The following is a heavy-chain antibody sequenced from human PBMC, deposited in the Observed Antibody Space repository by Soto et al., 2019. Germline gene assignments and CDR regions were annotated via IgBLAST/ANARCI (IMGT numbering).Heavy chain of an antibody. V-gene: IGHV3-33*01. D-gene: IGHD6-13*01. CDR2: IWYDGSNK. CDR3: ARGSPYSSLTKGHYGMDV. J-gene: IGHJ6*02. CDR1: GFTFSSYG. Sequence: HPGGSLRLSCAASGFTFSSYGMHWVRQAPGKGLEWVAVIWYDGSNKYYADSVKGRFTISRDNSKNTLYLQMNSLRAEDTAVYYCARGSPYSSLTKGHYGMDVWGQGTTVTVSS.